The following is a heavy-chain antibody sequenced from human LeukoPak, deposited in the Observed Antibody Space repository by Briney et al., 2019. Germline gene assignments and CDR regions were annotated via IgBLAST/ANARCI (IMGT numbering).Heavy chain of an antibody. CDR2: IHPSGSST. J-gene: IGHJ4*02. CDR3: ARMDMDIAMVTNYLDH. V-gene: IGHV1-46*01. CDR1: GYTFTSHY. Sequence: ASVKISCKASGYTFTSHYMHWVRQAPGHGLEWMGVIHPSGSSTNYAQKFQGRVTMTKDTSTSTVYIELNSLRSEDTAVYYCARMDMDIAMVTNYLDHWGQGTLVTVSS. D-gene: IGHD5-18*01.